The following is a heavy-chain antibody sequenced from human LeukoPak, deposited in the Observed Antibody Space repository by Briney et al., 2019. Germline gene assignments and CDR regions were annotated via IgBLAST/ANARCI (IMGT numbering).Heavy chain of an antibody. CDR3: ARPRVPRRPNYYDSSGYYYRDRPRDAFDI. CDR2: IYYSGST. D-gene: IGHD3-22*01. CDR1: GGSISSGDYY. J-gene: IGHJ3*02. V-gene: IGHV4-30-4*08. Sequence: NPSETLSLTCTVSGGSISSGDYYWSWIRQPPGKGLEWIGYIYYSGSTYYNPPLKSRVTISVDTSKNQFSLKLSSVTAADTAVYYCARPRVPRRPNYYDSSGYYYRDRPRDAFDIWGQGTMVTVSS.